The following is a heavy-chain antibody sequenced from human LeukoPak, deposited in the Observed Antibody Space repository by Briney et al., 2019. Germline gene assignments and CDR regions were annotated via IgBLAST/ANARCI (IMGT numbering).Heavy chain of an antibody. D-gene: IGHD5-12*01. CDR3: ARSLISSSYAPQEFDS. V-gene: IGHV4-39*01. Sequence: KTSETLSLTCNVSGVSITSSDYYWGWIRQPPGKGLEWIVSIYSRGTNYYDPSLKSRVTISVDTSSNQVSPQMSSVTAADTAVYYCARSLISSSYAPQEFDSWGQGTLVTVSS. CDR2: IYSRGTN. J-gene: IGHJ4*02. CDR1: GVSITSSDYY.